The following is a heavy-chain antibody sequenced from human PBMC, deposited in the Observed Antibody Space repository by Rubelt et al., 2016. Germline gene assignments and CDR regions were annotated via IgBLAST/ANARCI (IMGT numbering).Heavy chain of an antibody. CDR1: GDAITTDH. J-gene: IGHJ4*02. Sequence: QVQLQESGPGLLKPSETLSLTCAVSGDAITTDHWGWIRQPPGKGLEWIGDVWGTVTRYNPSLWGRVTMSVDTSKNQFSLKLTSCTAAYTAVYYCAISTAGGGGGSYWGRGRLVSVSS. CDR2: VWGTVT. D-gene: IGHD3-16*01. CDR3: AISTAGGGGGSY. V-gene: IGHV4-59*03.